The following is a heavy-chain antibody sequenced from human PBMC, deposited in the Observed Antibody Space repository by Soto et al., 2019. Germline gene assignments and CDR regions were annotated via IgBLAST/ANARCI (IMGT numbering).Heavy chain of an antibody. CDR1: GGSISSYY. CDR3: ARALRSSWYYYYYMDV. Sequence: PSETLSLTCTVSGGSISSYYWSWIRQPPGKGLEWIGYIYYSGSTNYNPSLKSRVTISVDTSKNQFSLKLSSVTAADTAVYYCARALRSSWYYYYYMDVWGKGTTVTVSS. CDR2: IYYSGST. V-gene: IGHV4-59*01. D-gene: IGHD6-13*01. J-gene: IGHJ6*03.